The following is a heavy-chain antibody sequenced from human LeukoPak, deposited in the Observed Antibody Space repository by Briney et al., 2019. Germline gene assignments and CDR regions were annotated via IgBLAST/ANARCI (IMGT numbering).Heavy chain of an antibody. CDR2: IYYSGST. D-gene: IGHD3-22*01. CDR3: ARQGGSSSAYYWFDP. Sequence: SETLSLTCTVSGGSISSYYWSWIRQPPGKGLEWIGYIYYSGSTNYNPSLKGRVTISVDTSKNQFSLKLNSVTAADTAVYYCARQGGSSSAYYWFDPWGQGTLVTVSS. J-gene: IGHJ5*02. V-gene: IGHV4-59*08. CDR1: GGSISSYY.